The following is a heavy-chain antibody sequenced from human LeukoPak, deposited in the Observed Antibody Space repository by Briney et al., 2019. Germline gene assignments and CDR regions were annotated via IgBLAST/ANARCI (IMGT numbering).Heavy chain of an antibody. Sequence: SETLFLTCTVPGGSISSSSYYWGWIRQPPGKGLEWIGSIYYSGSTYYNPSLKSRVTISVDTSKNQFSLKLSSVTAADTAVYYCARHEGYSYGYLAFDYWGQGTLVTVSS. V-gene: IGHV4-39*01. D-gene: IGHD5-18*01. J-gene: IGHJ4*02. CDR2: IYYSGST. CDR3: ARHEGYSYGYLAFDY. CDR1: GGSISSSSYY.